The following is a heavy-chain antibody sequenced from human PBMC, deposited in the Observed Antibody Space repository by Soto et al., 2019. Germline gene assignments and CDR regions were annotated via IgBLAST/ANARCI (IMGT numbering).Heavy chain of an antibody. Sequence: QVQLQESGPGLVKPSETLSLTCTVSGGSISSYYCSWIRQSPENGLEWIGYIHYSGSTSYNPSLKSRVTISVDTPKNQFSLKLSSVTAADTAVYSCARSRIEAAGTVYHWGQGTLVTVSS. D-gene: IGHD6-13*01. J-gene: IGHJ5*02. CDR3: ARSRIEAAGTVYH. CDR1: GGSISSYY. V-gene: IGHV4-59*08. CDR2: IHYSGST.